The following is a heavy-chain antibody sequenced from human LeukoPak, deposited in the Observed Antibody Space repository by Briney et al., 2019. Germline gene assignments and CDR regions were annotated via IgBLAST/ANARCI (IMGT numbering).Heavy chain of an antibody. J-gene: IGHJ4*02. V-gene: IGHV3-30*04. D-gene: IGHD6-19*01. CDR3: ARDPQDQWPAMYYFDY. CDR2: ISYDGSNK. CDR1: GFTFSSYA. Sequence: GGSLRLSCAASGFTFSSYAMHWVRQAPGKGLEWVAVISYDGSNKYYADSVKGRFTISRDNSKNTLYLQMNSLRAEDTAVYYCARDPQDQWPAMYYFDYWGQGTLVTVSS.